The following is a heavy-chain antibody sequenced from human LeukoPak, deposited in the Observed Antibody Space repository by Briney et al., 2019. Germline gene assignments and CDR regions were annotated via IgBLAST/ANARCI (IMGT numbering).Heavy chain of an antibody. Sequence: PSETLSLTCTVSGGSISSSSYYWGWIRQPPGKGLEWIGSIYYSGSTYYNPSLKSRVTISVDTSKNQFSLKLSSVTAADTAVYYCARLQSWGGYYYYYMDVWGKGTTVTVSS. CDR1: GGSISSSSYY. V-gene: IGHV4-39*01. D-gene: IGHD3-16*01. CDR3: ARLQSWGGYYYYYMDV. CDR2: IYYSGST. J-gene: IGHJ6*03.